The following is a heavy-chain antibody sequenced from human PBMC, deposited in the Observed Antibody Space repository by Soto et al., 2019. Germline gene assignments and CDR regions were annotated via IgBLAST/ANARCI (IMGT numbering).Heavy chain of an antibody. CDR3: VKEGERLGFDY. CDR2: ISSNGGST. V-gene: IGHV3-64D*08. D-gene: IGHD6-19*01. J-gene: IGHJ4*02. Sequence: EVQLVESGGGLVQPGGSLRLSCSASGFTFSSYAMHWVRQAPGKGLEYVSAISSNGGSTYYADSVKGRFTISRDNSKNTLYLQMSSLRAEDTAVYYCVKEGERLGFDYWGQGPLVTVSS. CDR1: GFTFSSYA.